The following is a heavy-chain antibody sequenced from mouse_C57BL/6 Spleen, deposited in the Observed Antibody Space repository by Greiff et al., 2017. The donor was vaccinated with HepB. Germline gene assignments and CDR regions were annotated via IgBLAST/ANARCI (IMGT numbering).Heavy chain of an antibody. CDR3: ARDGSSPFAY. V-gene: IGHV1-62-3*01. D-gene: IGHD1-1*01. J-gene: IGHJ3*01. CDR1: GYTFTSYW. Sequence: QVQLQQPGAELVKPGASVKLSCKASGYTFTSYWMHWVKQRPGRGLEWIGRIDPRDGSTKYNEKFKGKATLTVDTSSSTAYMELHSLTSEDSAVYFCARDGSSPFAYWGQGTLVTVSA. CDR2: IDPRDGST.